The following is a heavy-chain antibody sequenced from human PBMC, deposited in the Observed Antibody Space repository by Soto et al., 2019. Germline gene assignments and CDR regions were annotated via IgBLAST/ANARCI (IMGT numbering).Heavy chain of an antibody. CDR2: TCYRSKWYN. J-gene: IGHJ4*02. CDR1: GDSVSSNSAA. CDR3: ARSVLGYCSSTSCYGGIDY. V-gene: IGHV6-1*01. Sequence: SQTLSLTCAISGDSVSSNSAAWNWIRQSPSRGLEWLGRTCYRSKWYNDYAVSVKSRITINPDTSKNQFSLQLNSVTPEDTAVYYCARSVLGYCSSTSCYGGIDYWGQGTLVTVSS. D-gene: IGHD2-2*01.